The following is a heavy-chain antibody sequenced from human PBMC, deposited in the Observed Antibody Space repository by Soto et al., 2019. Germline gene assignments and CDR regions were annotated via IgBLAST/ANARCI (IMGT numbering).Heavy chain of an antibody. CDR2: ISAYNGNA. D-gene: IGHD5-18*01. V-gene: IGHV1-18*01. Sequence: QVQLVQSGAEVKKPGTSVRVSCKASGYDFINYGFNWVRQAPGQGLEWMGWISAYNGNANYARNLQGRVTMTTDTATSTASMELGSLRYDDTAVYYCARVERTTMLLSDFWGQGTLVTVSS. J-gene: IGHJ4*02. CDR1: GYDFINYG. CDR3: ARVERTTMLLSDF.